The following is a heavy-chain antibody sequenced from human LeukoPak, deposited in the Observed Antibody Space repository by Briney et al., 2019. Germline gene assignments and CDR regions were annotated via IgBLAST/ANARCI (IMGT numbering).Heavy chain of an antibody. J-gene: IGHJ4*02. D-gene: IGHD3-9*01. CDR2: INPNSGGT. CDR1: GYTFTGYY. Sequence: ASVKVSCKASGYTFTGYYMHWVRQAPGQGLEWMGWINPNSGGTNYAQKFQGRVTMTRDTSISTAYMELNRLRSDDTAVYYCARVLGHDILTGYPIPFDYWGQGTLVTVSS. CDR3: ARVLGHDILTGYPIPFDY. V-gene: IGHV1-2*02.